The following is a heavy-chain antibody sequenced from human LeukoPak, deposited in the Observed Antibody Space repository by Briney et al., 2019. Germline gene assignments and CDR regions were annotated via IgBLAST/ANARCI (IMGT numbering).Heavy chain of an antibody. Sequence: SETLSLTCTVSGGSISSHYWSWIRQPPGKGLEWIGYIYYGGSTNYNPSLKSRVTISVDTSKNQFSLKLSSVTAADTAVYYCARDRRYCSSTSCYRSFDYWGQGTLVTVSS. J-gene: IGHJ4*02. CDR2: IYYGGST. CDR1: GGSISSHY. CDR3: ARDRRYCSSTSCYRSFDY. D-gene: IGHD2-2*02. V-gene: IGHV4-59*11.